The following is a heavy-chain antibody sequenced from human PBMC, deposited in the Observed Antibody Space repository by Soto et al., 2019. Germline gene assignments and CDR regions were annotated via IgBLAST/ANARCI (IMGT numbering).Heavy chain of an antibody. V-gene: IGHV2-5*02. CDR2: IYWDDDK. Sequence: GSGPTLVNPTQTLTLTCTFSGFSFTTDGMGVGWIRQPPGKALEWLALIYWDDDKRYSPSLKSRLTITKDASRNQVVLTLTNMDPADTATYYCARDSPGYGDYVLFDYWGQGTLVTVSS. J-gene: IGHJ4*02. CDR3: ARDSPGYGDYVLFDY. D-gene: IGHD4-17*01. CDR1: GFSFTTDGMG.